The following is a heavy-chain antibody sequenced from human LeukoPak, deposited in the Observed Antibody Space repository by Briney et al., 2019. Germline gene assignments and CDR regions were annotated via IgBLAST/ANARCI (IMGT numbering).Heavy chain of an antibody. D-gene: IGHD6-13*01. V-gene: IGHV4-30-2*01. CDR1: GGSISSGGYS. CDR2: IYHSGST. CDR3: ARAPGKYRAAADI. Sequence: SETLSLTCAVSGGSISSGGYSWRWIRQPPGKGLEWIGCIYHSGSTYYNPSLKSRVTISVDRSKNQFSLKLSSVTAADTAVYYCARAPGKYRAAADIWGQGTMVSVSS. J-gene: IGHJ3*02.